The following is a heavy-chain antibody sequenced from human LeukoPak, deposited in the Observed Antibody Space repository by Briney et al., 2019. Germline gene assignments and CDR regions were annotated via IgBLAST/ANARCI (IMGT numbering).Heavy chain of an antibody. J-gene: IGHJ4*02. Sequence: GASVKVSCKASGYTFTSYGISWVRQAPGQGLEWRGWISAYNGNTNYAQKFQGRVTMTTDTSTSTAYMEVRSLRSDDTAVYYCARGPCGGDCYWVDYWGQGTLVTVSS. D-gene: IGHD2-21*01. CDR2: ISAYNGNT. CDR3: ARGPCGGDCYWVDY. CDR1: GYTFTSYG. V-gene: IGHV1-18*01.